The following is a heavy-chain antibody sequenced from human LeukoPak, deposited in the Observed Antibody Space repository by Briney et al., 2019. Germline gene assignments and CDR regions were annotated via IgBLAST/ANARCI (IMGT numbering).Heavy chain of an antibody. D-gene: IGHD5-12*01. J-gene: IGHJ4*02. CDR3: ARLHSGYDRQFDY. V-gene: IGHV1-69*06. CDR2: IIPIFGTA. Sequence: SVKVSCKASGGTFSSYAISWVRQAPGQGLEWMGGIIPIFGTANYAQKFQGRVTITADKSTSTAYMELSSLRSEDTAVYCCARLHSGYDRQFDYWGQGTLVTVSS. CDR1: GGTFSSYA.